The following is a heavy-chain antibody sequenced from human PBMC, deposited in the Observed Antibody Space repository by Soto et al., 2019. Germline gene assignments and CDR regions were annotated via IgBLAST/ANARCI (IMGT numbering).Heavy chain of an antibody. CDR3: AREGAGYDFWSGYSWFDP. CDR1: GYTFTSYD. J-gene: IGHJ5*02. Sequence: GPVKVSCKASGYTFTSYDINWVRQATGQGLEWMGWMNPNSGNTGYAQKFQGRVTMTRNTSISTAYMELSSLRSEDTAVYYCAREGAGYDFWSGYSWFDPWGQGTLVTVSS. V-gene: IGHV1-8*01. D-gene: IGHD3-3*01. CDR2: MNPNSGNT.